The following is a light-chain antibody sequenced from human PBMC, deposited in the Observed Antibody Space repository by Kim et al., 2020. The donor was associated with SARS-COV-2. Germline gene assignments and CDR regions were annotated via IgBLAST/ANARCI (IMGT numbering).Light chain of an antibody. CDR2: GNS. J-gene: IGLJ2*01. CDR1: SSNIGAGYD. CDR3: QSHDSSLSGLAVI. V-gene: IGLV1-40*01. Sequence: QSVLTQPPSVSGAPGQRVTISCTGSSSNIGAGYDLHWYQQLPGTAPKVLVYGNSNRPSGIPDRFSGSKSGTSASLAITGLQAEDEADYYCQSHDSSLSGLAVIFGGGTQLTVL.